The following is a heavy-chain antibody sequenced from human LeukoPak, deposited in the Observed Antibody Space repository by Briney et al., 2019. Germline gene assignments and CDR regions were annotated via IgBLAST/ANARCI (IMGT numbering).Heavy chain of an antibody. D-gene: IGHD2-2*01. CDR1: GFIFSSDD. CDR2: IQSNGRNK. Sequence: GGSLRLSCAASGFIFSSDDMHWVRQAPGKGLEWVAGIQSNGRNKYYVDSVKGRFAISRDNSKSALYLQVNSLRVEDTALYYCARESEGGTGTSCPDYWGQGTLVTVSS. V-gene: IGHV3-33*05. CDR3: ARESEGGTGTSCPDY. J-gene: IGHJ4*02.